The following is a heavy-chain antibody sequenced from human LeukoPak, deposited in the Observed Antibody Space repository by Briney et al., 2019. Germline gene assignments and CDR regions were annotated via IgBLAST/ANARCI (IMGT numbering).Heavy chain of an antibody. Sequence: GASVKISWKASGYTFTDFHMQWVRQAPGQGLEWMAWITPSSGGTNYAREFLGRVTLTRDTYISTAYMELSSLRSDDTAVYYCAREVTTGGSYTFDVWGQGTMVTVSS. CDR2: ITPSSGGT. CDR3: AREVTTGGSYTFDV. D-gene: IGHD4-17*01. CDR1: GYTFTDFH. J-gene: IGHJ3*01. V-gene: IGHV1-2*02.